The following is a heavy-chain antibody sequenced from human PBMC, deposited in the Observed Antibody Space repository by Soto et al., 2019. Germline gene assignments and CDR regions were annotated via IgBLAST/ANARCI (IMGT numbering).Heavy chain of an antibody. Sequence: GGSLRLSCAASGFTFSDYSMNWVRQTPGKGLEWISYFGSDNAIYYADSVKGRFTISRDDAKNSLFLQMSSLRAEDTAVYYCARVRRDYFDYWGLGTQVTVSS. CDR3: ARVRRDYFDY. CDR1: GFTFSDYS. J-gene: IGHJ4*02. CDR2: FGSDNAI. V-gene: IGHV3-48*01.